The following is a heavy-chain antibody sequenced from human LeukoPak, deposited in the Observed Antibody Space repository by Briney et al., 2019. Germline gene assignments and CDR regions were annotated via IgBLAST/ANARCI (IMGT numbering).Heavy chain of an antibody. CDR2: IHTGGTT. CDR3: ARVWFGYFFQ. D-gene: IGHD3-10*01. V-gene: IGHV3-53*01. J-gene: IGHJ4*02. Sequence: GGSLRLSGLASGPDISYHYVGWVRQAPGKGLEWVSVIHTGGTTHYAESVKGRFTVSKDTSNNTVFLQMNSLRVEDTAVYYCARVWFGYFFQWGQGALVTVSS. CDR1: GPDISYHY.